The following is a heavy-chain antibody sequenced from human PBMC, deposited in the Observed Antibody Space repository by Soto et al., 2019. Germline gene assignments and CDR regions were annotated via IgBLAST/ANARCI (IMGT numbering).Heavy chain of an antibody. V-gene: IGHV4-4*02. CDR1: GGSISSGYW. CDR3: VRNADFCSDF. J-gene: IGHJ4*02. D-gene: IGHD2-2*01. CDR2: ISRDGNP. Sequence: SETLSLTCAVSGGSISSGYWWGWVRQPPGKGLEWIGEISRDGNPNYNPSLKSRVTISVDTSNNEFSLRLNSVTAADTAVYYCVRNADFCSDFWGQGTLVTVSS.